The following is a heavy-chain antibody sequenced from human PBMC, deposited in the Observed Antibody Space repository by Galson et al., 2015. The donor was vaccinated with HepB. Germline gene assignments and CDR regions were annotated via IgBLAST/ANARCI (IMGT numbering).Heavy chain of an antibody. D-gene: IGHD3-22*01. CDR2: IIPILGIA. V-gene: IGHV1-69*02. CDR1: GGTFSSYT. Sequence: SVKVSCKASGGTFSSYTISWVRQAPGQGLEWMGRIIPILGIANYAQKFQGRVTITADKSTSTAYMELSSLRSEDTAVYYCARVREMVPLPNLVVVIDYTGYFDLWGRGTLVTVSS. CDR3: ARVREMVPLPNLVVVIDYTGYFDL. J-gene: IGHJ2*01.